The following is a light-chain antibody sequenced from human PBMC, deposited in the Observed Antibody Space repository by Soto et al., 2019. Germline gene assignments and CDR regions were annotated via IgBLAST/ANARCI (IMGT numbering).Light chain of an antibody. CDR3: QQYTASPRT. Sequence: EIVLTQSPDTLSLSPGERATLSCRASQSVNNNYLAWYQQKPGLAPRLLMYGVSSRATGIPDRFSGSGSGTDFTLTISRLEPEDVAVYYCQQYTASPRTFGHGTKVDIK. V-gene: IGKV3-20*01. CDR2: GVS. J-gene: IGKJ1*01. CDR1: QSVNNNY.